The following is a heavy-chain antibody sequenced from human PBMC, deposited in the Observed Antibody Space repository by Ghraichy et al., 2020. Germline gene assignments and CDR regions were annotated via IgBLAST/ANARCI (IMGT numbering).Heavy chain of an antibody. CDR3: ARDLMAAASQRFDP. CDR2: IYYSGST. Sequence: SETLSLTCTVSGGSVSSGIYYWSWIRQPPGKGLEWIGYIYYSGSTNYNPSLKSRVTISVDTSKNQFSQKLSSVTAADTAVYYCARDLMAAASQRFDPWGQGTLVTVSS. CDR1: GGSVSSGIYY. V-gene: IGHV4-61*01. J-gene: IGHJ5*02. D-gene: IGHD6-13*01.